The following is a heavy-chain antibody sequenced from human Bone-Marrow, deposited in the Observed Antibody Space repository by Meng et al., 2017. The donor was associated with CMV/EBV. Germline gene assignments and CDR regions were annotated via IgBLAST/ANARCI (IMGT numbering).Heavy chain of an antibody. CDR3: ARTGYQWLAYFDY. J-gene: IGHJ4*02. CDR1: GGSISSYY. CDR2: IYYSGST. V-gene: IGHV4-59*01. D-gene: IGHD6-19*01. Sequence: SETLSLTCTVSGGSISSYYWSWIRQPPGKGLEWIGYIYYSGSTNYNPSLKSRVTISVDTSKNQFSLKLSSVTAADTAVYYCARTGYQWLAYFDYWGQGTRVTGSS.